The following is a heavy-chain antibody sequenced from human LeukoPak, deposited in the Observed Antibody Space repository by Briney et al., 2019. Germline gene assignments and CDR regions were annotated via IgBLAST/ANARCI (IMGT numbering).Heavy chain of an antibody. V-gene: IGHV3-23*01. Sequence: PGGSLRLSCAASGFTFSSDAMSWVRQAPGKGLEWVSAISGSGGSTYYADSVKGRFTISRDNSKNTLYLQMNSLRAEDTAVYYCAKNSMVRGVITRTIVDYWGQGTLVTVSS. J-gene: IGHJ4*02. CDR2: ISGSGGST. CDR1: GFTFSSDA. CDR3: AKNSMVRGVITRTIVDY. D-gene: IGHD3-10*01.